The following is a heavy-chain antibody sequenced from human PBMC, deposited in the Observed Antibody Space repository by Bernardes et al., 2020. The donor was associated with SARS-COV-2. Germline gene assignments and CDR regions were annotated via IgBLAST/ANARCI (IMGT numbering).Heavy chain of an antibody. Sequence: SESLSLTCTVSGDSVPTGGFYWSWLLQSPLNGLEWIGCVHHTGNTKYNPSLRGRVTISIDTSKNQFSLTLTSVTAADTAVYSCARGGRAPAMVGGVINWFDPWGQGTLVTVSS. CDR2: VHHTGNT. CDR1: GDSVPTGGFY. V-gene: IGHV4-61*08. D-gene: IGHD3-10*01. J-gene: IGHJ5*02. CDR3: ARGGRAPAMVGGVINWFDP.